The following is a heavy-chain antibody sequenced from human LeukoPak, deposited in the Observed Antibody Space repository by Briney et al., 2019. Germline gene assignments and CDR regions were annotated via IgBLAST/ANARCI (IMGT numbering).Heavy chain of an antibody. V-gene: IGHV1-69*04. CDR1: GGTFSSYA. CDR3: ARDMCSGGSCYAWFDP. Sequence: SVKVSCKASGGTFSSYAISRVRQAPGQGLEWMGRIIPILGIANYAQKFQGRVTITADKSTSTAYMELSSLRSEDTAVYYCARDMCSGGSCYAWFDPWGQGTLVTVSS. D-gene: IGHD2-15*01. J-gene: IGHJ5*02. CDR2: IIPILGIA.